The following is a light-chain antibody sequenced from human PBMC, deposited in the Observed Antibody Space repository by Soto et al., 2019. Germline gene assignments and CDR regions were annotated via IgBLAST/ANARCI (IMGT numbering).Light chain of an antibody. V-gene: IGKV3-15*01. CDR1: QSVSSN. CDR3: QQYNNWYT. CDR2: GAS. Sequence: EIVMTQSPATLSVSPGERATLACRASQSVSSNLAWYQQKPGQAPRLLIYGASTRATGIPARFSGSGSGTEFTLTISSLQCEDFAVYYCQQYNNWYTFGQGTKLEIK. J-gene: IGKJ2*01.